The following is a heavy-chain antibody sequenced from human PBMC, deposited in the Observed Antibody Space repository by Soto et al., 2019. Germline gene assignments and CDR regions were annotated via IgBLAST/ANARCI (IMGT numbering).Heavy chain of an antibody. CDR3: AKDWIYCSSTSCSFDY. J-gene: IGHJ4*02. CDR1: GFTFSSYA. Sequence: GGSLRLSCAASGFTFSSYAMSWVRQAPGKGLEWVSAISGSGGSTYYADSVKGRFTISRDNSKNTLYLQMNSLRAEDTAVYYCAKDWIYCSSTSCSFDYWGQGTLVTVSS. D-gene: IGHD2-2*01. CDR2: ISGSGGST. V-gene: IGHV3-23*01.